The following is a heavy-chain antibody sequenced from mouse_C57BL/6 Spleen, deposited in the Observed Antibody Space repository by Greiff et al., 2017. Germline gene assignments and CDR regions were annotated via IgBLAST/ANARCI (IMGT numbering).Heavy chain of an antibody. V-gene: IGHV5-9-1*02. D-gene: IGHD1-1*01. Sequence: EVMLVESGEGLVKPGGSLKLSCAASGFTFSSYAMSWVRQTPEKRLEWVAYISSGGDYIYYADTVKGRFTISRDNARNTLYLQMSSLKSEDTAMYYCTRGPYYYGSSYEAMDYWGQGTSVTVSS. CDR1: GFTFSSYA. J-gene: IGHJ4*01. CDR2: ISSGGDYI. CDR3: TRGPYYYGSSYEAMDY.